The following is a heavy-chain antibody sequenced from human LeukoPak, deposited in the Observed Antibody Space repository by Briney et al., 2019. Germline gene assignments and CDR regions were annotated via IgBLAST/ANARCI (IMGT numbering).Heavy chain of an antibody. D-gene: IGHD6-19*01. CDR3: AREAVAGVWYFDL. CDR1: GYTFTSYD. J-gene: IGHJ2*01. Sequence: ASVKVSCKASGYTFTSYDINWVRQAPGQGLEWMGWISSKSGATHYAQNFQGRLIMTTDTSTSTAYMELRSLRSDDTAVYYCAREAVAGVWYFDLWGRGTLVTVSS. CDR2: ISSKSGAT. V-gene: IGHV1-18*01.